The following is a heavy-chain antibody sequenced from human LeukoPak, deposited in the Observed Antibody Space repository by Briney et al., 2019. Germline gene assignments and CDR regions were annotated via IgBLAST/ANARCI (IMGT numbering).Heavy chain of an antibody. Sequence: GGSLRLSCAASGFTFSNYGMHWVRQAPGKGLEWVAVISYDGSNKYYADSVKGRFTISRDNSKNTLYLQMNSLRAEDTAVYYCAKGPGGYYYGMDVWGQGTTVTVSS. CDR1: GFTFSNYG. D-gene: IGHD1-14*01. J-gene: IGHJ6*02. V-gene: IGHV3-30*18. CDR2: ISYDGSNK. CDR3: AKGPGGYYYGMDV.